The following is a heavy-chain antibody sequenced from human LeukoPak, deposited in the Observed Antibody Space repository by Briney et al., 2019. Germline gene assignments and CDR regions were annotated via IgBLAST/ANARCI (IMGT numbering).Heavy chain of an antibody. V-gene: IGHV4-34*01. Sequence: PSETLSLTCAVYGGPFRGFFWSWIRQAPGKGLEWIGEVSHSGSSNYNPSLKSRINISLDTSKSQFSLRLTSVTAADTAVYYCARGIFYGGRNQYIWLDLWGQVTLVTVSS. CDR2: VSHSGSS. CDR1: GGPFRGFF. D-gene: IGHD4-23*01. CDR3: ARGIFYGGRNQYIWLDL. J-gene: IGHJ5*02.